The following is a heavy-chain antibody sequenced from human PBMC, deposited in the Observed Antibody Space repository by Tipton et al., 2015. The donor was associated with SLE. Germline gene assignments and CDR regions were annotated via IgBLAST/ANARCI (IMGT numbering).Heavy chain of an antibody. V-gene: IGHV4-34*01. CDR3: ASWYSSSWYYFDY. J-gene: IGHJ4*02. D-gene: IGHD6-13*01. CDR1: GASFSGYY. CDR2: ISPSGSI. Sequence: TLSLTCAVYGASFSGYYWNWIRQSPRKGLEWIGEISPSGSINYNPSLKGRVTISVDTSKNQFSLNVSSVTAADTAVYYCASWYSSSWYYFDYWGQGTLVTVSS.